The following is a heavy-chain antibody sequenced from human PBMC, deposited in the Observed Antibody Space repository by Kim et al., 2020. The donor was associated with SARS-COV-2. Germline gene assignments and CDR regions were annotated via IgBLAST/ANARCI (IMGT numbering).Heavy chain of an antibody. CDR1: GYTFTSYA. V-gene: IGHV1-3*01. Sequence: ASVKVSCKASGYTFTSYAIHWVRQAPGQRLEWMGWINAGNGNTKYSQKFQGRVTITRDTSASTAYMELSSLRSEDTAVYYCARESITMVRGVIITLSWFDPWGQGTLVTVSS. J-gene: IGHJ5*02. D-gene: IGHD3-10*01. CDR2: INAGNGNT. CDR3: ARESITMVRGVIITLSWFDP.